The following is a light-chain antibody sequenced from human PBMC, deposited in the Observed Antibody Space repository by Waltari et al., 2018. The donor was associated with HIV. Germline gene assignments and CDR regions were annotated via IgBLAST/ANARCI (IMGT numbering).Light chain of an antibody. CDR3: GTWDSSVSAGV. J-gene: IGLJ2*01. CDR2: DNN. V-gene: IGLV1-51*01. CDR1: TSNIGKNF. Sequence: QSVLTQPPSVSAAPGQKVTFSCSGSTSNIGKNFVSWYQQLPEAAPKLIIYDNNQRPSAGPDRFSGSKSATSATLAITGLQTGDEADYYCGTWDSSVSAGVFGGGTKLTVL.